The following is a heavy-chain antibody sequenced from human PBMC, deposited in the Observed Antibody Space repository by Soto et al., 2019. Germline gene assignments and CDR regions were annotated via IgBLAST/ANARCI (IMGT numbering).Heavy chain of an antibody. Sequence: EVQLVESGGGLVQPGGFLRLSCAASGFTFSNYNMNWVRQAPGKGLEWVSYISSSSSSIYYADSVKGRFTISRDNAKNSLYLQMNSLRDEDTAVYYCANSGSYYMGYWGQGTLVTVSS. CDR1: GFTFSNYN. D-gene: IGHD1-26*01. V-gene: IGHV3-48*02. J-gene: IGHJ4*02. CDR2: ISSSSSSI. CDR3: ANSGSYYMGY.